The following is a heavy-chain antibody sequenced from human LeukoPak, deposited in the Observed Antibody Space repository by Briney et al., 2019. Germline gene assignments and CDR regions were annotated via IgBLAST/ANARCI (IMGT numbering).Heavy chain of an antibody. CDR2: ISAYNGNT. CDR1: GGTFSSYG. Sequence: ASVKVSCKASGGTFSSYGISWVRQAPGQGLEWMGWISAYNGNTNYAQKLQGRVTMTTDTSTSTAYMELRSLRSDDTAVYYCARSSSVTIPGYYFDYWGQGTLVTVSS. D-gene: IGHD2-21*01. V-gene: IGHV1-18*01. CDR3: ARSSSVTIPGYYFDY. J-gene: IGHJ4*02.